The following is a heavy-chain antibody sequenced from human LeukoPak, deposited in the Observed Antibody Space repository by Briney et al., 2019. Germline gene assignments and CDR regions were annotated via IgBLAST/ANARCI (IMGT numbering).Heavy chain of an antibody. CDR1: GFTFSSYA. V-gene: IGHV3-23*03. CDR2: IYSGGST. J-gene: IGHJ6*03. CDR3: ARVPYYYYMDV. Sequence: QPGGSLRLSCAASGFTFSSYAMTWVRQAPGKGLEWVSLIYSGGSTYYADSVKGRFTISRDNAKNSLYLQMNSLRAEDTAVYYCARVPYYYYMDVWGKGTTVTISS.